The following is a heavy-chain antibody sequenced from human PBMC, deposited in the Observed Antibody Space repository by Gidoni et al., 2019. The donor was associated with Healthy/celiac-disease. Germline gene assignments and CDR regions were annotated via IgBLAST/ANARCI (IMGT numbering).Heavy chain of an antibody. V-gene: IGHV3-48*02. CDR2: ISSSSSTI. CDR1: GFTFSSYS. D-gene: IGHD5-18*01. CDR3: ARDLLDTAMVRTYYYYGMDV. J-gene: IGHJ6*02. Sequence: EVQLVESGGGLVQPGGSLRLSCAASGFTFSSYSMTWVRQAPGKGLEWVSYISSSSSTIYYADSVKGRFTISRDNAKNSLYLQMNSLRDEDTAVYYCARDLLDTAMVRTYYYYGMDVWGQGTTVTVSS.